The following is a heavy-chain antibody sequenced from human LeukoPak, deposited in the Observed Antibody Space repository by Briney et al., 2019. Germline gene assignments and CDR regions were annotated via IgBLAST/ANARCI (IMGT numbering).Heavy chain of an antibody. CDR3: ARGNCGGVCNLVDN. J-gene: IGHJ4*02. CDR1: GFTFDDYD. Sequence: GGSLSLSCMTSGFTFDDYDMHWVRQAPGRGLEWVAGIRRNTSTMGYADSVKGRFTISRDNAKSSLYLQMTALRPEDTALYYCARGNCGGVCNLVDNWGQGTLVTASS. CDR2: IRRNTSTM. V-gene: IGHV3-9*01. D-gene: IGHD2-21*02.